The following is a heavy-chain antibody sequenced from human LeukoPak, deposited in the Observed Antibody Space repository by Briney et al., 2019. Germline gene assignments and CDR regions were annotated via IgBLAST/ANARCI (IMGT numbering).Heavy chain of an antibody. J-gene: IGHJ4*02. CDR3: AKRSWSNRGFDY. CDR2: ISGSGSST. V-gene: IGHV3-23*01. CDR1: GFTFSSYA. Sequence: GGSLRLSCAASGFTFSSYAMSWVRQAPGKGLEWVSAISGSGSSTYYADSVKGRFTISRDNSKNTLYLQMNSLRAEDTAVYYCAKRSWSNRGFDYWGQGTLVTVSS. D-gene: IGHD1/OR15-1a*01.